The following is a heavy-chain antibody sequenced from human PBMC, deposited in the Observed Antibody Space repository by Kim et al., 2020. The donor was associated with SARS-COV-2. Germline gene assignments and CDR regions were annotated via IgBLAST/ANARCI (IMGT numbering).Heavy chain of an antibody. CDR1: GGSFSGYY. CDR3: ARGRRDGYTFDY. CDR2: INHSGST. Sequence: SETLSLTCAVYGGSFSGYYWSWIRQPPGKGLEWIGEINHSGSTNYNPSLKSRVTISVDTSKNQFSLKLSSVTAADTAVYYCARGRRDGYTFDYWGQGTLVTVSS. D-gene: IGHD5-12*01. J-gene: IGHJ4*02. V-gene: IGHV4-34*01.